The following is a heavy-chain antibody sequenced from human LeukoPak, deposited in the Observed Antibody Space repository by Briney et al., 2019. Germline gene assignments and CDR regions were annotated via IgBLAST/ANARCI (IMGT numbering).Heavy chain of an antibody. Sequence: PGGSLRLSCAASGFTFSSFGLHWVRQAPGKGLEWVAFIGYIESNIHYADSVKGRFTISRDNAENTVYLQMNSLRIEDTAVYYCAKGGTMIRVPLGVWGQGTTVTVSS. CDR3: AKGGTMIRVPLGV. V-gene: IGHV3-30*02. D-gene: IGHD3-10*01. CDR1: GFTFSSFG. J-gene: IGHJ6*02. CDR2: IGYIESNI.